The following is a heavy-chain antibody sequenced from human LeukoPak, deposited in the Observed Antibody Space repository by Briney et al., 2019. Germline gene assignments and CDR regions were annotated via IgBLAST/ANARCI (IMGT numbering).Heavy chain of an antibody. J-gene: IGHJ4*02. D-gene: IGHD3-10*01. CDR2: INHSGST. Sequence: SETLSLTCAVYGGSFSGYYWSWIRQPPGKGLEWIGEINHSGSTNYNPSLKSRVTISVDTSKNQFSLKLSSLTAADTAVYYCARGMRRFGRWFSGTNDYWGQGTLVTVSS. CDR1: GGSFSGYY. V-gene: IGHV4-34*01. CDR3: ARGMRRFGRWFSGTNDY.